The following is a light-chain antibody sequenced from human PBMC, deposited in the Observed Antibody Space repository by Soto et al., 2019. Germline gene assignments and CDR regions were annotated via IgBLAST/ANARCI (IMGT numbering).Light chain of an antibody. V-gene: IGKV1-13*02. CDR1: QGIGSD. CDR3: QQFNTYPVT. CDR2: DAS. J-gene: IGKJ3*01. Sequence: AIQLTQSPSSLSASVGDRVTITCRASQGIGSDLAWYQQKPGKALKLLIYDASTLETGVPSRFNRFVSRMYFTLTLYSLQPEDFATYYCQQFNTYPVTFGPGTKVDIQ.